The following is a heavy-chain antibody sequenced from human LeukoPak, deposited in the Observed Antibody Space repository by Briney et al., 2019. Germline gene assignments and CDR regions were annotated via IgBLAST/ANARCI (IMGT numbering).Heavy chain of an antibody. D-gene: IGHD5-24*01. Sequence: GGSLRLSCAASGFTVSSNYMSWVRQAPGKGLEWVSGIYSGGSTYYVDSVKGRFTISRDNSKNTLYLQMNSLRSEDTAVYYCARGMATIDRFGYHYYYYMDVWGKGTTVTVSS. J-gene: IGHJ6*03. CDR1: GFTVSSNY. V-gene: IGHV3-53*01. CDR3: ARGMATIDRFGYHYYYYMDV. CDR2: IYSGGST.